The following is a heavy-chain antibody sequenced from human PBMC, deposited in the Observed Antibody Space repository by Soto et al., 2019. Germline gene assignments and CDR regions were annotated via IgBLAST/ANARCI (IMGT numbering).Heavy chain of an antibody. V-gene: IGHV4-31*11. CDR3: ARELYDFWSGHPPYYYYYGMEV. CDR1: GGSISSGGYY. Sequence: SETLSLTCAVSGGSISSGGYYWSWIRQHPGKGLEWIGYIYYSGSTYYNPSLKSRVTISVDTSKNQFSLKLSSVTAADTAVYYCARELYDFWSGHPPYYYYYGMEVWGQGTTVTVS. D-gene: IGHD3-3*01. CDR2: IYYSGST. J-gene: IGHJ6*02.